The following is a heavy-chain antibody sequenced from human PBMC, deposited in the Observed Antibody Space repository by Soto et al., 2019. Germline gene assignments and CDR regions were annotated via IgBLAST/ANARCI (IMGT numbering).Heavy chain of an antibody. CDR1: GGSISSGDYY. D-gene: IGHD3-3*01. V-gene: IGHV4-30-4*01. CDR2: IYYSGST. Sequence: SETLSLSCTVSGGSISSGDYYWSWVRQPPGKGLEWIGSIYYSGSTFYNPSLKSRLTISLDTSKNQFSLKLNSVTAADTAVYYCGRDLASFGVADGKIDPWGQGTLVTVSS. J-gene: IGHJ5*02. CDR3: GRDLASFGVADGKIDP.